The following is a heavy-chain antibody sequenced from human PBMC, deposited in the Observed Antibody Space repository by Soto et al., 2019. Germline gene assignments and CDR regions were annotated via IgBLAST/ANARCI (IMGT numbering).Heavy chain of an antibody. CDR1: GFTFSSYA. V-gene: IGHV3-23*01. Sequence: PGGSLRLSCVASGFTFSSYAMSWVRQAPGKGLEWVSAISGSGGSTYYADSVKGRFTISRDNSKNTLYLQMNSLRAEDTAVYYCAKSQPHYYYDSSGYKHYWGQGTLVTVSS. J-gene: IGHJ4*02. CDR2: ISGSGGST. CDR3: AKSQPHYYYDSSGYKHY. D-gene: IGHD3-22*01.